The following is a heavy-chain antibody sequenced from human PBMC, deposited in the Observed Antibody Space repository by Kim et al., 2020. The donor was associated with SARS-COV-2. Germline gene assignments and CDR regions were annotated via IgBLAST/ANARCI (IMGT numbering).Heavy chain of an antibody. CDR3: ARDSTRIAVAGSLDY. Sequence: GGSLRLSCAASGFTFSSYGMHWVRQAPGKGLEWVAVISYDGSNKYYADSVKGRFTISRDNSKNTLYLQMNSLRAEDTAVYYCARDSTRIAVAGSLDYWGQGTLVTVSS. CDR1: GFTFSSYG. J-gene: IGHJ4*02. V-gene: IGHV3-33*05. CDR2: ISYDGSNK. D-gene: IGHD6-19*01.